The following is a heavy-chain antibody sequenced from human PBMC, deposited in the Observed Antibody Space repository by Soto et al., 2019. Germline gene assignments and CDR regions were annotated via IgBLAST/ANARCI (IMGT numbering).Heavy chain of an antibody. CDR3: ARGVGSSPPRY. D-gene: IGHD1-26*01. J-gene: IGHJ4*02. CDR2: ISYSGNP. V-gene: IGHV4-59*01. CDR1: GGSISPYY. Sequence: LSLTCTVSGGSISPYYWSWIRQSPGKGLEWIGYISYSGNPYYSPSLKSRVIMSLDTSRNQITLKVASATAADTAVYFCARGVGSSPPRYWGQGTLVTVS.